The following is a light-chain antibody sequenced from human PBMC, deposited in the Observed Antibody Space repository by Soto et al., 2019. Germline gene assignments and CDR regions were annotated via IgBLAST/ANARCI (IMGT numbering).Light chain of an antibody. CDR1: QSVSDRF. Sequence: IVLTQSPGTLSLSPGDRATLSCRASQSVSDRFLAWYQQKPGQAPRLLIHGASTRATGSPDRFSGTGSGTDVTLTISRLEPEDFAVYYCHQYGTSPPTFGQGTKVEI. J-gene: IGKJ1*01. V-gene: IGKV3-20*01. CDR3: HQYGTSPPT. CDR2: GAS.